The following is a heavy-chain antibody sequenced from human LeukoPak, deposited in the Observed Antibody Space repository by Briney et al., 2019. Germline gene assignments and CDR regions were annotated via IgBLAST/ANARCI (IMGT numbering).Heavy chain of an antibody. Sequence: GRSLRLSCAVSGFTFDDYAMHWVRQAPGKGLEWVAGISWSSSSKAYADSVKGRFTVSRDNAKKSLYLQMNSLRADDAALYYCAKSALAVGPYYPMDVWGQGTTVTVS. D-gene: IGHD6-19*01. J-gene: IGHJ6*02. CDR3: AKSALAVGPYYPMDV. V-gene: IGHV3-9*01. CDR2: ISWSSSSK. CDR1: GFTFDDYA.